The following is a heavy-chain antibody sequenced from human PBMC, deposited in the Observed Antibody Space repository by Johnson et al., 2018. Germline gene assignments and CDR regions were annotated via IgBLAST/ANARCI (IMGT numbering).Heavy chain of an antibody. J-gene: IGHJ1*01. CDR1: EFTFSDYA. V-gene: IGHV3-23*04. CDR3: ARGGRGGWEYFQD. Sequence: VQLVQSGGGLVQPGGYLRLSCAASEFTFSDYAMNWVRQAPGKGLEWVSRIGDTGTSTYYAASVKGRFTISRYNSKNTLFLQMNSLSAEDTALYYCARGGRGGWEYFQDWGQGTLVTVSS. D-gene: IGHD6-19*01. CDR2: IGDTGTST.